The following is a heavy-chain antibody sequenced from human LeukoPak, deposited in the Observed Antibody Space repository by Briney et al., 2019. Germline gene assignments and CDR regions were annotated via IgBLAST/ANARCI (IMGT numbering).Heavy chain of an antibody. V-gene: IGHV3-7*01. CDR3: ARDRIAARPYYFDY. CDR1: GFTFSSYW. CDR2: IKQDGSEK. Sequence: GGSLRLSCAASGFTFSSYWMSWVHQAPGKGLEWVANIKQDGSEKYYVDSVKGRFTISRDNAKNSLYLQMNSLRAEDTAVYYCARDRIAARPYYFDYWGQGTLVTVSS. D-gene: IGHD6-6*01. J-gene: IGHJ4*02.